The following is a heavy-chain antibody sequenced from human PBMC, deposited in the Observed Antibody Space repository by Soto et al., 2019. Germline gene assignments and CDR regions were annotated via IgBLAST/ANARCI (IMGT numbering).Heavy chain of an antibody. CDR1: GGTFSSYA. D-gene: IGHD2-2*01. CDR2: IIPIFGTA. CDR3: ARGYIVVVPAGRDYYGMDV. Sequence: SVKVSCKASGGTFSSYAISWVRQAPGQGLEWMGGIIPIFGTANYAQKFQGRVTITADESTSTAYMELSSLRSEDTAVYYCARGYIVVVPAGRDYYGMDVWGQGPTVTVSS. V-gene: IGHV1-69*13. J-gene: IGHJ6*02.